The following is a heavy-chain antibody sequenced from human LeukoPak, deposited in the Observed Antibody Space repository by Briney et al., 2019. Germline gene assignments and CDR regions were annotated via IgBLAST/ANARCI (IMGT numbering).Heavy chain of an antibody. CDR2: ISYDGSNQ. D-gene: IGHD2-2*01. Sequence: PGGSLRLSCAASGFTFRGYGMHWVRQTPGRGLEWVAIISYDGSNQYYADSVKGRFTISRDNSKNTLHLQMTSLRADDTAAYYCARAGYCSSTTCSHYYNYYGMDVWGQGTTVTVSS. CDR1: GFTFRGYG. V-gene: IGHV3-30*03. J-gene: IGHJ6*02. CDR3: ARAGYCSSTTCSHYYNYYGMDV.